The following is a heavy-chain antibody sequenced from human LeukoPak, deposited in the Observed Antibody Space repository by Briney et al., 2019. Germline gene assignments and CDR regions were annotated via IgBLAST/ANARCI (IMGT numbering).Heavy chain of an antibody. J-gene: IGHJ2*01. CDR1: GFTFNAHN. Sequence: GGSLRLSCAASGFTFNAHNMNWVRQAPGKGLEWFSTVSDKGDATAHADSVKGRFTISRDNAKNTLSLLMNILRAEDTAVYYCARVGPLATRSAGHYYFDLWGRGTLVTVSS. CDR2: VSDKGDAT. V-gene: IGHV3-23*01. D-gene: IGHD3-10*01. CDR3: ARVGPLATRSAGHYYFDL.